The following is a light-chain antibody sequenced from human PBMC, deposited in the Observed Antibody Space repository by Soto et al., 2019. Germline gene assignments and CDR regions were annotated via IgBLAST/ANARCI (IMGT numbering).Light chain of an antibody. Sequence: AIQMTQSPSSLSASLGDRFAISFRASQGIGNALGWYQQKPGKLPKVLIYGASNLQSGVPPRFSGSGSGTDFTLAISSLQPEDSATYYCLQDINYPWTFGQGTKVDIK. V-gene: IGKV1-6*01. CDR2: GAS. CDR1: QGIGNA. CDR3: LQDINYPWT. J-gene: IGKJ1*01.